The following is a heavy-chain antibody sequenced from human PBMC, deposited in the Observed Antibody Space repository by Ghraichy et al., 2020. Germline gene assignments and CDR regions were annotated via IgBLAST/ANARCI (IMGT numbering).Heavy chain of an antibody. CDR2: ISHSGST. V-gene: IGHV4-34*01. J-gene: IGHJ3*01. CDR1: GGTFSNFY. CDR3: ARGGGSYKHLYGDAFDF. D-gene: IGHD1-26*01. Sequence: SETLSLTCAVYGGTFSNFYWSWIRQPPGKGLEWIGEISHSGSTNYEPSLKSRVTISVDTSKNQLSLKMSSVTAADTAVYYCARGGGSYKHLYGDAFDFWGQGTMVTVSS.